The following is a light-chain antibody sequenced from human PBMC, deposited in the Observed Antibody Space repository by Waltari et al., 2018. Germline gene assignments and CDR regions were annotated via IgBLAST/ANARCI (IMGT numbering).Light chain of an antibody. V-gene: IGLV2-23*01. CDR2: EGN. CDR1: DVGSSNL. CDR3: CSYAGGGGWV. Sequence: QSALTQPASVSGSPGQSITISCTGGDVGSSNLVSWYQQHPGKAPKLMIYEGNKRPSGVSNRFSGSKSGITASLTVSGLQAEDEADYHCCSYAGGGGWVFGGGTKLTVL. J-gene: IGLJ3*02.